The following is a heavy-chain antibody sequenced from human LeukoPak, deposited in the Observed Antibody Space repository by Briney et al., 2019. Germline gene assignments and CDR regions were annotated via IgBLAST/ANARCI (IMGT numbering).Heavy chain of an antibody. CDR1: RGSFSGYY. CDR3: ARGLVRVRGVIIIPRGPRFDY. CDR2: INHSGST. Sequence: SETLSLTCAVYRGSFSGYYWSWIRQPPGKGLEWIGEINHSGSTNYNPSLKSRVTISVDTSKNQFSLKLSSVTAADTAVYYCARGLVRVRGVIIIPRGPRFDYWGQGTLVTVSS. V-gene: IGHV4-34*01. J-gene: IGHJ4*02. D-gene: IGHD3-10*01.